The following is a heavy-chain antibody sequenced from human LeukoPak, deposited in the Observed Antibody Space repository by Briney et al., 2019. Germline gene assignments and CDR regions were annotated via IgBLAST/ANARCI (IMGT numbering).Heavy chain of an antibody. Sequence: SETLSLTCTVSGGSISSSSYYWGWIRQPPGKGLEWIGSIYYSGSTYYNPSLKSRVTISVDTSKNQFSLKLSSVTAADTAVYYCARVKGCSGGSCYPRYYFDYWGQGTLVTVSS. CDR3: ARVKGCSGGSCYPRYYFDY. CDR2: IYYSGST. V-gene: IGHV4-39*07. J-gene: IGHJ4*02. D-gene: IGHD2-15*01. CDR1: GGSISSSSYY.